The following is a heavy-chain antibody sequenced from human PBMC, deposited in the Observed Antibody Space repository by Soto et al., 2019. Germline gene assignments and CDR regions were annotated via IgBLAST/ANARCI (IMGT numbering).Heavy chain of an antibody. CDR2: ISYDGSNK. Sequence: HPGGSLRLSCAASGFTFSSYAMHWVRQAPGKGLEWVAVISYDGSNKYYADSVKGRFTISRDNSKNTLYLQMNSLRAEDTAVYYCARDDGYSYGYSPDAFDIWGQGTMVTVSS. V-gene: IGHV3-30-3*01. CDR1: GFTFSSYA. D-gene: IGHD5-18*01. CDR3: ARDDGYSYGYSPDAFDI. J-gene: IGHJ3*02.